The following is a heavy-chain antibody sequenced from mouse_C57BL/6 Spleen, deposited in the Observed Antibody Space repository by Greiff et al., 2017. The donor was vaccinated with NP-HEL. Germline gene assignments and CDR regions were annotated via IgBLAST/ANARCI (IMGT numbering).Heavy chain of an antibody. V-gene: IGHV5-4*01. D-gene: IGHD1-1*01. J-gene: IGHJ1*03. CDR2: ISDGGSYT. CDR1: GFTFSSYA. Sequence: DVKLVESGGGLVKPGGSLKLSCAASGFTFSSYAMSWVRQTPEKRLEWVATISDGGSYTYYPDNVKGRFTISRDNAKNNLYLQMSHLKSEDTAMYYCARDEGDYYGRGYFDVWGTGTTVTVSS. CDR3: ARDEGDYYGRGYFDV.